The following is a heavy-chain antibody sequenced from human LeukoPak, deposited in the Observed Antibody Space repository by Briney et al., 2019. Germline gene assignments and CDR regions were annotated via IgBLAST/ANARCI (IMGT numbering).Heavy chain of an antibody. J-gene: IGHJ4*02. CDR2: ISSNGGST. D-gene: IGHD3-16*01. V-gene: IGHV3-64D*09. CDR3: VRMGEVTVMGFDY. CDR1: GFTFSSYA. Sequence: GSLRLSCSASGFTFSSYAMHWVRQAPGKGLEYVSAISSNGGSTYYADSVKGRFTISRDNSKNTLYLQMSSLRAEDTAVYYCVRMGEVTVMGFDYWGQGTLVTVSS.